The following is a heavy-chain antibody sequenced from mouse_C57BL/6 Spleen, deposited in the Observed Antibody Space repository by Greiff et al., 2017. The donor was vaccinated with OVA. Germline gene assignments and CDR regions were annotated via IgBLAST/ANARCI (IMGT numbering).Heavy chain of an antibody. CDR2: IYPGDGDT. V-gene: IGHV1-82*01. J-gene: IGHJ2*01. CDR3: ARGYYGSSYYFDY. CDR1: GYAFSSSW. D-gene: IGHD1-1*01. Sequence: VQLQQSGPELVKPGASVKISCKASGYAFSSSWMNWVKQRPGKGLEWIGRIYPGDGDTSYNGKFKGKATLTADKSSSTAYMQLSSLTSEDSAVYFCARGYYGSSYYFDYWGQGTTLTVSS.